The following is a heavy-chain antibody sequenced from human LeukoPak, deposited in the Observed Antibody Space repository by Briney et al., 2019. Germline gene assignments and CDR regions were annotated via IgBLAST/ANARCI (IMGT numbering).Heavy chain of an antibody. Sequence: GGSLRLSCAASGFTFSSYAMSWVRQAPGKGLEWVPAISGSGGSTYYADSVKGRFTISRNNSKNTLYLQMNSLRAEDTAVYYCAKFTRTVVAATLPSSWGQGTLVTVSS. CDR1: GFTFSSYA. D-gene: IGHD2-15*01. V-gene: IGHV3-23*01. CDR3: AKFTRTVVAATLPSS. CDR2: ISGSGGST. J-gene: IGHJ5*02.